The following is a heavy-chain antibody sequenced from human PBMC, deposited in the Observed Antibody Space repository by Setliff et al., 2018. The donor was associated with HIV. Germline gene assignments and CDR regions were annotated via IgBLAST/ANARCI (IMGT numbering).Heavy chain of an antibody. V-gene: IGHV1-69*10. CDR1: GGTFSSYA. D-gene: IGHD1-26*01. Sequence: ASVKVSCKASGGTFSSYAISWVRQAPGQGLEWMRGIIPILGIANYAQKFQGRVTITADESTSTAYMELSSLRSEDTAVYYCARATTLYSGSYYAGLYYFDYWGQGTLVTVS. CDR2: IIPILGIA. CDR3: ARATTLYSGSYYAGLYYFDY. J-gene: IGHJ4*02.